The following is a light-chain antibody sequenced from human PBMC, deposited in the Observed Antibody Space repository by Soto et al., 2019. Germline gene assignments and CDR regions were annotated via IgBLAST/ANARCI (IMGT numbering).Light chain of an antibody. CDR1: SSNIGNNY. Sequence: QSVLTQPPSVSAGPGQKVTISCSGSSSNIGNNYVSWYQQIPGTAPKLLIYDDNERPSGIPGRFSGSKSGTSATLAITGLQTGDEDDYYCGTWDSGLSGVLFGGGTKLTVL. J-gene: IGLJ2*01. CDR3: GTWDSGLSGVL. V-gene: IGLV1-51*01. CDR2: DDN.